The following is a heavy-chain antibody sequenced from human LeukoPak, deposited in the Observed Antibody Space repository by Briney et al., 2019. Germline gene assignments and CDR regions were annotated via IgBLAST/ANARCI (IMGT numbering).Heavy chain of an antibody. V-gene: IGHV3-49*04. J-gene: IGHJ5*02. CDR2: IRSKAYGGTT. CDR3: TSGIVVVVAARRLWFDP. CDR1: GFTFGDYA. D-gene: IGHD2-15*01. Sequence: GGSLRLSCTASGFTFGDYAMTWVRQAPGKGLEWVGFIRSKAYGGTTEYAASVKGRFTISRDDSKSIAYLQMNSLKTEDTAVYYCTSGIVVVVAARRLWFDPWGQGTLVTASS.